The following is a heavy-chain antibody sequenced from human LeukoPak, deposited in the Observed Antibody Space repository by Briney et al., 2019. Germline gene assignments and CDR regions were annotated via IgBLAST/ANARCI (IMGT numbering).Heavy chain of an antibody. CDR3: ARGHQGLDP. CDR1: GGSFSGYY. J-gene: IGHJ5*02. D-gene: IGHD2-2*01. V-gene: IGHV4-59*01. Sequence: PSETLSLTCAVYGGSFSGYYWSWIRQPPGKGLDWIGYIYYSGSTDYNPSLKSRVAISTDTSKNQISLKLTSVTAADTAVYYCARGHQGLDPWGQGTLITVSS. CDR2: IYYSGST.